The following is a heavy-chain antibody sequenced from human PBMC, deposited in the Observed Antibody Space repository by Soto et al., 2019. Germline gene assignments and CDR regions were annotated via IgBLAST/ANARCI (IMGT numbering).Heavy chain of an antibody. J-gene: IGHJ4*02. CDR3: ARDIHADYLDY. CDR2: IYYSGST. Sequence: QVQLQESGPGLVKPSQTLSLTCTVSGDSISSGDYYWNWIRQHPVKGLEWIGYIYYSGSTYYSPSLKSRVTISVDTSKNQFSLKLSSVTAADTAVYYCARDIHADYLDYWGQGTLVTVSS. V-gene: IGHV4-31*03. CDR1: GDSISSGDYY. D-gene: IGHD2-21*01.